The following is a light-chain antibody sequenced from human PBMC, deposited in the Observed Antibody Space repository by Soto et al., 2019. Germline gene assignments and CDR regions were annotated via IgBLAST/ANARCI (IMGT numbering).Light chain of an antibody. CDR2: DVS. V-gene: IGLV2-14*01. CDR1: SSDVGGYNY. J-gene: IGLJ2*01. CDR3: SAYTSSSTLV. Sequence: QSALTQPASVSGSPGQSSTISCTGTSSDVGGYNYVSWYLQQPGKAPKLMIYDVSNRPSGVSNRFSGSKSGNTASLTISGLQAEDEADYYCSAYTSSSTLVFGGGTQLTVL.